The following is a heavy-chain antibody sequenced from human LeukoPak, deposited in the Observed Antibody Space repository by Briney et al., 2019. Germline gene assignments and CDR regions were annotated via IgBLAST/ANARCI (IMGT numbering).Heavy chain of an antibody. CDR1: GGSFSGYY. CDR2: INHSGST. D-gene: IGHD3-3*01. CDR3: ARVRTYYDFWSGASGFDY. Sequence: SETLSLTCAVYGGSFSGYYWSWIRQPPGKGLEWIGEINHSGSTNYNPSLKSRVTISVGTSKNQFSLKLSSVTAADTAVYYCARVRTYYDFWSGASGFDYWGRGTLVTVSS. J-gene: IGHJ4*02. V-gene: IGHV4-34*01.